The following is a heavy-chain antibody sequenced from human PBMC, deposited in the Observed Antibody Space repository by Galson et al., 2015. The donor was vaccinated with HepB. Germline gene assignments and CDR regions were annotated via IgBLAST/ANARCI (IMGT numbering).Heavy chain of an antibody. J-gene: IGHJ6*02. D-gene: IGHD3-22*01. CDR2: TYYRSKWYN. CDR3: AREYYYDSSGYSGYYYGMDV. CDR1: GVSVSSNSAA. Sequence: CAISGVSVSSNSAAWNWIRQSPSRGLEWLGRTYYRSKWYNDYAVSVKSRITINPDTSKNQFSLQLNSVTPEDTAVYYCAREYYYDSSGYSGYYYGMDVWGQGTTVTVSS. V-gene: IGHV6-1*01.